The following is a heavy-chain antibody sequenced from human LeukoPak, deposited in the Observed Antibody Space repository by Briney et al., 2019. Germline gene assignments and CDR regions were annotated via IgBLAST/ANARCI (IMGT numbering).Heavy chain of an antibody. CDR1: GLTFSSYN. J-gene: IGHJ6*03. Sequence: PGGSLRLSCEASGLTFSSYNMNWVRQAPGRGLEYVSAITSNGGSTYYADSVKGRFTISRDNSKNTLYLQMGSLKSEDMAVYYCARGPWTYTSSWQVMDVWGKGTTVTVSS. V-gene: IGHV3-64*02. CDR3: ARGPWTYTSSWQVMDV. CDR2: ITSNGGST. D-gene: IGHD6-13*01.